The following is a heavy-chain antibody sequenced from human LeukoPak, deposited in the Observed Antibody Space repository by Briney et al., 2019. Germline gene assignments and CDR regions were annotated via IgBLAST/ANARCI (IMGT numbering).Heavy chain of an antibody. V-gene: IGHV3-30-3*01. J-gene: IGHJ4*02. Sequence: GGSLRLSCAASGFTFSSYAMHWVRQAPGKGLEWVAVISYDGSNKYYADSVKGRFTISRDNSKNTLYLQMNSLRAEDTAVYYCARDQGKDIVVVPAAWGIDYWGQGTLVTVSS. D-gene: IGHD2-2*01. CDR1: GFTFSSYA. CDR3: ARDQGKDIVVVPAAWGIDY. CDR2: ISYDGSNK.